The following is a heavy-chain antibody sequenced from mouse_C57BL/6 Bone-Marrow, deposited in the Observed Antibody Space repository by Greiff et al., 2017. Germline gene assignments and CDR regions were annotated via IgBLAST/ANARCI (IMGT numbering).Heavy chain of an antibody. CDR1: GYTFTSYW. CDR3: AREYYGNYWYFDV. J-gene: IGHJ1*03. Sequence: QVQLQQSGAELVKPGASVKLSCKASGYTFTSYWMQWVKQRPGQGLEWIGEIDPSDSYTNYNQKFKGKATLTVDTSSSTAYMQLSSLTSEDSAVYYCAREYYGNYWYFDVWGTGTTVTVSS. D-gene: IGHD2-1*01. V-gene: IGHV1-50*01. CDR2: IDPSDSYT.